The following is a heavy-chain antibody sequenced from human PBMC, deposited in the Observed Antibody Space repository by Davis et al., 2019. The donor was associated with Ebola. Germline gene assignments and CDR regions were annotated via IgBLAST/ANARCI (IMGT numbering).Heavy chain of an antibody. CDR1: GFSFSTSV. D-gene: IGHD3-22*01. CDR2: ISSNGGRT. Sequence: SLKTSCAASGFSFSTSVMHWARHAPRKGLEMVSDISSNGGRTDSAKSVKGIFTISRENSKNMLYLQMGRLGAEDMAVYYCARGGYDSSGPILRDWYLDLWGRGTLVTVST. J-gene: IGHJ2*01. CDR3: ARGGYDSSGPILRDWYLDL. V-gene: IGHV3-64*01.